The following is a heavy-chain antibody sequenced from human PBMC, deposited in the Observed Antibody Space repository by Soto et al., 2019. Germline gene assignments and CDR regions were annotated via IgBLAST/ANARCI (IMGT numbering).Heavy chain of an antibody. CDR3: ARDGGYSGYDTPGYYFDY. J-gene: IGHJ4*02. CDR2: ISSSSSTI. CDR1: GFTFSSYS. V-gene: IGHV3-48*01. Sequence: GGSLRLSCAASGFTFSSYSMNWVRQAPGKGLEWVSYISSSSSTIYYADSVKGRFTISVDTSKNQFSLKLSSVTAADTAVYYCARDGGYSGYDTPGYYFDYWGQGTLVTVSS. D-gene: IGHD5-12*01.